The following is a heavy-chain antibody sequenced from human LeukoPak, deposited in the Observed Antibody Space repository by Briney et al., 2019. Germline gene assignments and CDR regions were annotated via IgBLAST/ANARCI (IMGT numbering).Heavy chain of an antibody. CDR2: ISAYNGNT. CDR1: GYTFINFY. CDR3: ARGDPYTAMGQGGY. J-gene: IGHJ4*02. V-gene: IGHV1-18*04. D-gene: IGHD5-18*01. Sequence: ASVKVSCKASGYTFINFYMHWVRQAPGQGLEWMGWISAYNGNTNYAQKLQGRVTMTTDTSTSTAYMELRSLRSDDTAVYYCARGDPYTAMGQGGYWGQGTLVTVSS.